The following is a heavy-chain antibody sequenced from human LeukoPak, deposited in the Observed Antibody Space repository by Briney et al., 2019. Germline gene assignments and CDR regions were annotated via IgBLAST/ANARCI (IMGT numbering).Heavy chain of an antibody. Sequence: ASVEVSCKVSGYTLTESSLHWVRQAPGKGLEWMGRFDPEDGETIYARKFQGRVTMTEDTSTDTAYMELSSLRSEDTAVYFCAVSLTTGGYYGMDVWGQGTTVTVSS. CDR3: AVSLTTGGYYGMDV. J-gene: IGHJ6*02. CDR2: FDPEDGET. D-gene: IGHD1-1*01. CDR1: GYTLTESS. V-gene: IGHV1-24*01.